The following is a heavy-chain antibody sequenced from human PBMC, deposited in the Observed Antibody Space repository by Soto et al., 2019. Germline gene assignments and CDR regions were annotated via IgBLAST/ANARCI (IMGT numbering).Heavy chain of an antibody. J-gene: IGHJ6*02. V-gene: IGHV3-30-3*01. CDR1: GFTFSSYP. D-gene: IGHD4-17*01. Sequence: QVQLVESGGGLVQPGRSLRLSCAASGFTFSSYPMHWVRQAPGKGLEWVAVISYDGSNKYYADSVKGRFTISRDNSKNTLYLHMNSLRAEDPAVYYCARGPGPVTTFDGMDVWGQGTTVTVSS. CDR3: ARGPGPVTTFDGMDV. CDR2: ISYDGSNK.